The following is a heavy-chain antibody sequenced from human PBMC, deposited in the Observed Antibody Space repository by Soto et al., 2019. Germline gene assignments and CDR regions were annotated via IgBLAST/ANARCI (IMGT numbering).Heavy chain of an antibody. D-gene: IGHD5-12*01. J-gene: IGHJ6*02. Sequence: PXVCLRLACAACGFTFSSYGMHWVRQAPGKGLEWVAVISYDGSNKYYADSVKGRFTISRDNSKNTLYLQMNSLRAEDTAVYYCAKGEDGYNGGYGMDVWGQGTTVTVSS. CDR2: ISYDGSNK. CDR1: GFTFSSYG. CDR3: AKGEDGYNGGYGMDV. V-gene: IGHV3-30*18.